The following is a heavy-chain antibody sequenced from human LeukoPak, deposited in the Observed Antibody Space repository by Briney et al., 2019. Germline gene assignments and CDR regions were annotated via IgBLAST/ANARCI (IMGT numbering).Heavy chain of an antibody. CDR3: AKAKYSSSWYEYFQH. Sequence: PGGSLRLSCAASGFTFSSYWMHWVRQAPGKGLEWVSAISGSGGSTYYADSVKGRFTISRDNSKNTLYLQMNSLRAEDTAVYYCAKAKYSSSWYEYFQHWGQGTLVTVSS. CDR1: GFTFSSYW. D-gene: IGHD6-13*01. J-gene: IGHJ1*01. CDR2: ISGSGGST. V-gene: IGHV3-23*01.